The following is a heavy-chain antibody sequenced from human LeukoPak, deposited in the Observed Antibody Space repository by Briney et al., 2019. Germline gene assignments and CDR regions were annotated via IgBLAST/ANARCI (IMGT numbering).Heavy chain of an antibody. D-gene: IGHD3-22*01. CDR2: MNPNSGNT. V-gene: IGHV1-8*02. Sequence: GASVKVSCKASGYTFTSYDINWVRQATGQGLEWMGWMNPNSGNTGYAQKFQGRVTMTRNTSISTAYMELSSLRSEDTAVYYCARGWGSDSSGYYFDFRHWGEGTLVTVSS. CDR3: ARGWGSDSSGYYFDFRH. J-gene: IGHJ1*01. CDR1: GYTFTSYD.